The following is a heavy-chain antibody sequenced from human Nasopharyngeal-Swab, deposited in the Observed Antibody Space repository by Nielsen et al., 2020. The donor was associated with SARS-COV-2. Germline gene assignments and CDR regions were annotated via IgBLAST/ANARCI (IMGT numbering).Heavy chain of an antibody. CDR2: IYSAGQT. CDR3: ARGVGVDDFWSGRFDY. Sequence: GGSLRLSCAASGFTVSGNFMTWVRPAPGKGLEWVSVIYSAGQTNYADSVKGRFTISRDNSKNTLYLQMNSLRAEDTAVYYCARGVGVDDFWSGRFDYWGQGTLVTVSS. J-gene: IGHJ4*02. V-gene: IGHV3-53*01. CDR1: GFTVSGNF. D-gene: IGHD3-3*01.